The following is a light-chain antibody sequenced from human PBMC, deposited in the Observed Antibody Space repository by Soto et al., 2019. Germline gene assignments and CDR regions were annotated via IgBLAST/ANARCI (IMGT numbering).Light chain of an antibody. J-gene: IGKJ2*01. CDR1: QSVSSSY. CDR3: QQYGSSPHT. V-gene: IGKV3-20*01. Sequence: EIVLKQSPGPLSLSPGERATLSCRASQSVSSSYLAWYQQKPGQAPRLLIYGASSRATGIPERFSGSGSGTDVTLTISRLEPEDFAVYLCQQYGSSPHTFGQGTKLE. CDR2: GAS.